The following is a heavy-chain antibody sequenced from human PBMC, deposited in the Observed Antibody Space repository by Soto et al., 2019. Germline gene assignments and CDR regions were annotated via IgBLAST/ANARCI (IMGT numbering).Heavy chain of an antibody. D-gene: IGHD1-26*01. V-gene: IGHV3-11*01. CDR3: ARKLPIPNQWGGDY. CDR1: GFTFSDYY. CDR2: ISASGNTI. J-gene: IGHJ4*02. Sequence: GGSLRLSCAASGFTFSDYYMSWIRLAPGKGPEWVSYISASGNTIYYADSVRGRFTISRDNAEKSLFLQMNSLRADDTAVYYGARKLPIPNQWGGDYWGQGTLVTVSS.